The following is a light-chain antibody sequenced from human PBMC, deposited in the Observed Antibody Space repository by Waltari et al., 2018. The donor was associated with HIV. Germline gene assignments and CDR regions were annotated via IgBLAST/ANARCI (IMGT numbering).Light chain of an antibody. CDR1: SSDVGNYNL. Sequence: QSALTQPASVSGSPGQSITISCTETSSDVGNYNLVSWYQQYTGKAPQLLIYEVTKRPSGVSSCFSGFKSGNTASLTISDLQSEDEANYYCCSYGSSATFVVFGGGTRVTV. CDR2: EVT. J-gene: IGLJ2*01. CDR3: CSYGSSATFVV. V-gene: IGLV2-23*02.